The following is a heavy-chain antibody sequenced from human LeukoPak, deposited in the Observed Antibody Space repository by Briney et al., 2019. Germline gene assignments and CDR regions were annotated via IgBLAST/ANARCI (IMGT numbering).Heavy chain of an antibody. CDR1: GFTFRDFS. D-gene: IGHD2/OR15-2a*01. CDR2: VSGDGGVT. Sequence: GGSLRLSCAASGFTFRDFSMHWVRQAPGKGLEWVPLVSGDGGVTHYADSVKGRFTISRDNSKNSLYLQMSSLRVEDTAFYYCAKGNNSLSFNFDYWGQGTLVTVSS. J-gene: IGHJ4*02. V-gene: IGHV3-43*02. CDR3: AKGNNSLSFNFDY.